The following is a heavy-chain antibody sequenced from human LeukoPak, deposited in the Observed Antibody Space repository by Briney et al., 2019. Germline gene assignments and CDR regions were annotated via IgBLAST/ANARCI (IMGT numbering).Heavy chain of an antibody. CDR3: AKDLVGVDDY. Sequence: GGSLRLSCAASGFTFNDYAMYWVRQAPGKGLEWVTLISYDGYDKSYADSVRGRFTISRDNSKNTLYLQMNSLRAEDTAVYYCAKDLVGVDDYWGQGTLVTVSS. V-gene: IGHV3-30-3*01. D-gene: IGHD1-26*01. CDR1: GFTFNDYA. CDR2: ISYDGYDK. J-gene: IGHJ4*02.